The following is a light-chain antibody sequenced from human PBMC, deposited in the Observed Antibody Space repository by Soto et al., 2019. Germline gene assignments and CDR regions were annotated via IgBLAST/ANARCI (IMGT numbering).Light chain of an antibody. V-gene: IGKV1-9*01. CDR3: QQLNNYPIT. CDR2: SAS. J-gene: IGKJ5*01. CDR1: QGINSY. Sequence: DIQLTQSPSFLSASVGDRVTITCRANQGINSYLAWYQQKPGKAPNLLIYSASTLQSGVPTRFSGSGSGTEFTLTISSLQPEDFATYYCQQLNNYPITFGQGTRLEIK.